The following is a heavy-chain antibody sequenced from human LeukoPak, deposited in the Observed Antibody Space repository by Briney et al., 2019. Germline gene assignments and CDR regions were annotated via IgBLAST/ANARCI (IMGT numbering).Heavy chain of an antibody. CDR2: IDPSGGRT. CDR3: ARPAPTGVDAFDI. CDR1: GYTFTNYH. V-gene: IGHV1-46*01. Sequence: ASVKVSCKASGYTFTNYHMHWVRQAPGQGLEWMGTIDPSGGRTSYAQKFQGRVTLTGDTSTSTAYMELSSLRSEDTAVYYCARPAPTGVDAFDIWGQGTLVTVSS. J-gene: IGHJ3*02. D-gene: IGHD3-10*01.